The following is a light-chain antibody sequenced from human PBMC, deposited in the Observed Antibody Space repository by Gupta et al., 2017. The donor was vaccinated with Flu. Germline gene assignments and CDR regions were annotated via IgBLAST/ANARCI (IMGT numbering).Light chain of an antibody. CDR2: GAS. Sequence: DIVMTQSPATLSVSPGERATRSYRASQSVSSNLAWYQQKPGQAPRLHIYGASTRATGIPARFSGSGSGTEFTLTISSLQSEEFAVYYCQQYKNWPPYTFGQGTKLEIK. CDR1: QSVSSN. V-gene: IGKV3-15*01. J-gene: IGKJ2*01. CDR3: QQYKNWPPYT.